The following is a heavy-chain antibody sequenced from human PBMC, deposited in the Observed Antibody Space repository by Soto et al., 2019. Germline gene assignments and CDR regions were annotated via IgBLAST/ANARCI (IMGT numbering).Heavy chain of an antibody. CDR3: AKGRTDFDF. Sequence: EVVLLQSGGDLVQPGGSLRLSCAASGFTFSDYAMTWVRQAPGKGLEWVSDISDGDGDTHYADSVRGRFVISRDNSKNTLFLEMNSLRAEDAAVYYCAKGRTDFDFWGQGSLVTVAS. CDR1: GFTFSDYA. CDR2: ISDGDGDT. J-gene: IGHJ4*02. V-gene: IGHV3-23*01.